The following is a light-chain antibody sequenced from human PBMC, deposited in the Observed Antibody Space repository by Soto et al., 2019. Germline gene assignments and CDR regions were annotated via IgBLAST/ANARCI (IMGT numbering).Light chain of an antibody. CDR1: QSVFTS. V-gene: IGKV3-11*01. Sequence: EIVLTQSPGTLSLSPGERATLSCRASQSVFTSLAWFQQKPGQAPKLLISDTSNRAGGIPARFSGSGSGTGFTLTISSLEPEDFAVYYCQQRNSWPLTFGG. CDR3: QQRNSWPLT. J-gene: IGKJ4*01. CDR2: DTS.